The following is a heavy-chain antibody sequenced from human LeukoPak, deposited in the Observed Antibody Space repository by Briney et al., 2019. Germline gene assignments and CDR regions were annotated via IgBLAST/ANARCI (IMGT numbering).Heavy chain of an antibody. V-gene: IGHV4-59*08. J-gene: IGHJ3*02. Sequence: SETLSLTCTVSGGSISSYYWSWIRQPPGKGLEWIGYIHYSGSTNYNPSLKSRVTISIDTSKNQFSLKLSSVTAADTAVYYCARLHYYDSSGYSEMAFDIWGQGTMVTVSS. D-gene: IGHD3-22*01. CDR3: ARLHYYDSSGYSEMAFDI. CDR2: IHYSGST. CDR1: GGSISSYY.